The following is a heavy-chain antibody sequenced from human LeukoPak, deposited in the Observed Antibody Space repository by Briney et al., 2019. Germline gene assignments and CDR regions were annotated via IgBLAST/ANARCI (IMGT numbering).Heavy chain of an antibody. V-gene: IGHV3-48*04. J-gene: IGHJ6*02. Sequence: GGSLRLSCAASGFTFSSYSMNWVRQAPGKGLEWVSYISSSSSTIYYADSVKGRFTVSRDNAKNSLYLQMNSLRAEDTAVYYCARDRRNGYYYGMDVWGQGTTVTVSS. CDR1: GFTFSSYS. D-gene: IGHD4-11*01. CDR3: ARDRRNGYYYGMDV. CDR2: ISSSSSTI.